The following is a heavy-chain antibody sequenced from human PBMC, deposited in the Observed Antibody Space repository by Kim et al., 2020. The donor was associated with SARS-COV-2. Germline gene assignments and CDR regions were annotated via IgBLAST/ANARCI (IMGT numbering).Heavy chain of an antibody. V-gene: IGHV1-3*01. D-gene: IGHD3-10*01. Sequence: ASVKVSCKASGYTFTSYAMHWVRQAPGQRLEWMGWINAGNGNTKYSQKFQGRVTITRDTSASTAYMELSSLRSEDTAVYYCASHITMVRGALGAFDIWGQGTMVTVSS. J-gene: IGHJ3*02. CDR1: GYTFTSYA. CDR2: INAGNGNT. CDR3: ASHITMVRGALGAFDI.